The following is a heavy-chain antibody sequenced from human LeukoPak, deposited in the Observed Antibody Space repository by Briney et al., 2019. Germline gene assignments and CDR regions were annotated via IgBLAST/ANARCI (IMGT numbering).Heavy chain of an antibody. V-gene: IGHV4-39*01. CDR1: GASISGGTYY. J-gene: IGHJ4*02. CDR2: IYYTVST. D-gene: IGHD1-26*01. Sequence: PSETLSLTCSVSGASISGGTYYWGWIRQPPGKGLEWIGSIYYTVSTYDNPSLKSRVTISVDTSKNQFSLKLSSVTAADTAVYYCARRGGRGRAFDYWGQGTLVTVSS. CDR3: ARRGGRGRAFDY.